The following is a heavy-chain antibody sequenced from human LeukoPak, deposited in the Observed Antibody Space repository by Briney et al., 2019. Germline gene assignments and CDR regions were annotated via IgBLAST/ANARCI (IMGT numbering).Heavy chain of an antibody. CDR3: ARDRRGFLEWLSLDY. CDR2: IIPIFGTA. J-gene: IGHJ4*02. Sequence: GASVKVSCKASGYTFTGYYMHWVRQAPGQGLEWMGGIIPIFGTANYAQKFQGRVTITADESTSTAYMELSSLRSEDTAVYYCARDRRGFLEWLSLDYWGQGTLVTVSS. V-gene: IGHV1-69*13. D-gene: IGHD3-3*01. CDR1: GYTFTGYY.